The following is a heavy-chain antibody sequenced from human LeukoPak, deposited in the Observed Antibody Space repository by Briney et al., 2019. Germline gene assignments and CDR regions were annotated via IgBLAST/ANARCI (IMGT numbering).Heavy chain of an antibody. D-gene: IGHD2-2*01. V-gene: IGHV3-73*01. CDR3: TRHAAAAPFDY. Sequence: PGGSLRLSCAASGFTFSGSAMHWVRQASGKGLEWVGRIRSKANSYATAYAASVKGRFTISRDDSKNTAYLQMNSPKTEDTAVYYCTRHAAAAPFDYWGQGTLVTVSS. J-gene: IGHJ4*02. CDR1: GFTFSGSA. CDR2: IRSKANSYAT.